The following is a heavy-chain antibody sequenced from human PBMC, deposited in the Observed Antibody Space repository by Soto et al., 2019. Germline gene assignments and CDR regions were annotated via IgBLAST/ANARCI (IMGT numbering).Heavy chain of an antibody. Sequence: VQLVESGGGVVQPGRSLRLSCAASGLTFSSYGIHWVRQAPGKGLEWVAAVSYDGSKKYYADSVNGRFAISRDNSKNTVYMQMNSLRAEDTAVYYCAKGWGTEGFDYWGQGTLVTVSS. D-gene: IGHD7-27*01. CDR2: VSYDGSKK. CDR3: AKGWGTEGFDY. J-gene: IGHJ4*02. CDR1: GLTFSSYG. V-gene: IGHV3-30*18.